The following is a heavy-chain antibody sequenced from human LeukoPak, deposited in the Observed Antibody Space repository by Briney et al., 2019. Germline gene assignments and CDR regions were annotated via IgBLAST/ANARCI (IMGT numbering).Heavy chain of an antibody. V-gene: IGHV3-30*19. Sequence: GGSLRLSCAASGFTFSGYGMHWVRQTPGKGLEWVAVISYDGSNKYYADSVKGRFTISRDNSKNTLYLQMNSLRAEDTAVYYCARSGSSSWPFDYWGQGTLVTVSS. D-gene: IGHD6-13*01. CDR2: ISYDGSNK. J-gene: IGHJ4*02. CDR3: ARSGSSSWPFDY. CDR1: GFTFSGYG.